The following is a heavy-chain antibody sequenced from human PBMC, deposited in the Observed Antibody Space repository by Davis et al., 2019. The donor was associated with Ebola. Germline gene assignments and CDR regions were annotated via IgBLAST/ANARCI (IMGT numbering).Heavy chain of an antibody. CDR3: ARDGGARSGYYLGGWFDP. Sequence: PGGSLRLSCAASGFTFDDYAMHWVRQAPGKGLEWVSGISWNSGNIGYAGSVKGRFTISRDNAKNSLYLQMNSLRAEDTAVYYCARDGGARSGYYLGGWFDPWGQGTLVTVSS. J-gene: IGHJ5*02. CDR2: ISWNSGNI. CDR1: GFTFDDYA. D-gene: IGHD3-22*01. V-gene: IGHV3-9*01.